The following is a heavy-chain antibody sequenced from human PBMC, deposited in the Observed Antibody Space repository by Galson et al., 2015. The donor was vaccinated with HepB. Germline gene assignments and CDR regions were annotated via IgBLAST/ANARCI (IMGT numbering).Heavy chain of an antibody. CDR2: MNTNTGKP. CDR1: GYTFTNYV. V-gene: IGHV7-4-1*02. CDR3: ARSPLRFLDWLPYYDYYYMDV. D-gene: IGHD3-3*01. Sequence: SVKVSCKASGYTFTNYVVNWVRQAPGQGLEWMGWMNTNTGKPTYAPGFAGRFVFSLDTSVTTAYLQISSLETDDTAVYYCARSPLRFLDWLPYYDYYYMDVGGERTTVTVS. J-gene: IGHJ6*03.